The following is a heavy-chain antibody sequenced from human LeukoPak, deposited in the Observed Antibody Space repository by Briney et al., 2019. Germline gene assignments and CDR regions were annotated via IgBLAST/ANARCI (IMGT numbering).Heavy chain of an antibody. V-gene: IGHV3-23*01. CDR3: AKVWAVFSPYPAEDY. D-gene: IGHD1-26*01. CDR1: GFTFSGYA. CDR2: ISGSGGST. J-gene: IGHJ4*02. Sequence: GGSLRLSCAASGFTFSGYAMSWVRQAPGKGLEWVSAISGSGGSTYYADSVKGRFTISRDNSKNTLYLQMNSLRAEDTAVYYCAKVWAVFSPYPAEDYWGQGTLVTVSS.